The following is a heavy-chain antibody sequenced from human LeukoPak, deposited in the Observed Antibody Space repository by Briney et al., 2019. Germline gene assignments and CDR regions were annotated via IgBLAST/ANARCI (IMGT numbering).Heavy chain of an antibody. CDR1: GFTFSSYA. D-gene: IGHD3-10*01. J-gene: IGHJ4*02. CDR2: ISGSGGST. Sequence: TGGSLRLSCAASGFTFSSYAMSWVRRAPGKGLEWVSAISGSGGSTYYADSVKGRFTISRDNSKNTLYLQMNSLRAEDTAVYYCAKARSAVRGVIGYFDYWGQGTLVTVSS. CDR3: AKARSAVRGVIGYFDY. V-gene: IGHV3-23*01.